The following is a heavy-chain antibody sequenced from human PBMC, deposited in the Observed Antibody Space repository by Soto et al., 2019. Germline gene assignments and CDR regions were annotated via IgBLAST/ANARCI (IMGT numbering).Heavy chain of an antibody. J-gene: IGHJ6*03. CDR2: ISYDGSNK. D-gene: IGHD6-6*01. V-gene: IGHV3-30*03. CDR1: GFTFSSYG. Sequence: GGSLRLSCAASGFTFSSYGMHWVRQAPGKGLEWVAVISYDGSNKYYADSVKGRFTISRDNSKNTVYLQMGSLRPEDMAVYYCARRARPDFYYMDVWGKATTVTVSS. CDR3: ARRARPDFYYMDV.